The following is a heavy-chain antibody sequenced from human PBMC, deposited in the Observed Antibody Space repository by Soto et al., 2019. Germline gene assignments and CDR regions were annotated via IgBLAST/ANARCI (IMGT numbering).Heavy chain of an antibody. CDR1: GVTFNTYA. J-gene: IGHJ4*02. Sequence: QVQLVQSGGGVVQPGRSLTLSCAASGVTFNTYAMHWVRQAPGKGLEWVAIVSYDGSNKYYADSVKGRFTISRDNSKSKLNLKMNSVRAEDTAVYYCAKDRGRYCSGARCYLFDSWGQGTLVTVSS. CDR2: VSYDGSNK. D-gene: IGHD2-15*01. V-gene: IGHV3-30*04. CDR3: AKDRGRYCSGARCYLFDS.